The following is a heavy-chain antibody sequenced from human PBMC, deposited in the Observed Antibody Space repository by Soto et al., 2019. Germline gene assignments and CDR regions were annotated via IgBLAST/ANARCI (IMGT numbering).Heavy chain of an antibody. Sequence: SETLSLTCTVSGGSISSSSYYWGWIRQPPGKGLEWIGSIYYSGSTYYNPSLKSRVTISVDTSKNQFSLKLSSVTAADTAVYYCARDRWVWQPLVLAYYYYYGMDVWGQGTTVTVS. CDR3: ARDRWVWQPLVLAYYYYYGMDV. V-gene: IGHV4-39*02. CDR2: IYYSGST. J-gene: IGHJ6*02. D-gene: IGHD6-13*01. CDR1: GGSISSSSYY.